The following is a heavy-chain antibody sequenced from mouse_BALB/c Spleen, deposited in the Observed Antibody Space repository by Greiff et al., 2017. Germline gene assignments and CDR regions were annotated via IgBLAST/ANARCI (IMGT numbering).Heavy chain of an antibody. CDR1: GFNIKDYY. J-gene: IGHJ3*01. CDR2: IDPENGNT. Sequence: EVKLLESGAELVRPGALVKLSCKASGFNIKDYYMHWVKQRPEQGLEWIGWIDPENGNTIYDPKFQGKASITADTSSNTAYLQLSSLTSEDTAVYYCARGGSSGPFAYWGQGTLVTVSA. CDR3: ARGGSSGPFAY. V-gene: IGHV14-1*02. D-gene: IGHD3-1*01.